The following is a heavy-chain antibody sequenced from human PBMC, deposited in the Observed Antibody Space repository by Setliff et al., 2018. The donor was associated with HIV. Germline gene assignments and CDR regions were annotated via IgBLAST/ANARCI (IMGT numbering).Heavy chain of an antibody. Sequence: SVKVSCKSSGGTFSSYAISWVRQAPGQGLEWMGGIIPIFGTANYAQKFQGRVTITTDESTSTAYMELSSLRSEDTAVYYCAKTYSGYDMTRYYYVDVWGKGTTVTVSS. D-gene: IGHD5-12*01. V-gene: IGHV1-69*05. J-gene: IGHJ6*03. CDR3: AKTYSGYDMTRYYYVDV. CDR2: IIPIFGTA. CDR1: GGTFSSYA.